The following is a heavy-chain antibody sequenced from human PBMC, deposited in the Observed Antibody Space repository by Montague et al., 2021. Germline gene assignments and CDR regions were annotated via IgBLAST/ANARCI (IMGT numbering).Heavy chain of an antibody. CDR1: GGSFSGNR. CDR3: ARHKTGERGFDV. D-gene: IGHD1-26*01. V-gene: IGHV4-34*01. Sequence: SETLSLTCVVYGGSFSGNRWSWIRQHPGRGLEWIGEINQSGRAHYNTSLESRVTLSEDTSTNQFSLKLNSVTAADTAVYYCARHKTGERGFDVWGKGTTVTVSS. CDR2: INQSGRA. J-gene: IGHJ6*04.